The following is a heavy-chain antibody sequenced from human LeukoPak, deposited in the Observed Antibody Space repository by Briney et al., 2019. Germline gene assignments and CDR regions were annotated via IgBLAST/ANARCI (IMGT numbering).Heavy chain of an antibody. CDR1: GYTFTSYD. CDR2: MNPNSGNT. D-gene: IGHD2-2*01. J-gene: IGHJ4*02. Sequence: AASVKVSCKASGYTFTSYDINWVRQATGQGLEWMGWMNPNSGNTGYAQKFQGSVPMTRNTSISTAYMELSSLRSEDTAVYYCARADCSSTSCYDYFDYWGQGTLVTVSS. CDR3: ARADCSSTSCYDYFDY. V-gene: IGHV1-8*01.